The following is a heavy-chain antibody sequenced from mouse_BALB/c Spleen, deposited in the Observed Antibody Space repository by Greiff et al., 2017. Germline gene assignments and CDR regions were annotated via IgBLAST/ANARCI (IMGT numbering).Heavy chain of an antibody. CDR3: ARPADGAWFAY. Sequence: VQLKQSGAELVKPGASVKLSCTASGFNIKDTYMHWVKQRPEQGLEWIGRIDPANGNTKYDPKFQGKATITADTSSNTAYLQLSSLTSEDTAVYYCARPADGAWFAYWGQGTLVTVSA. CDR2: IDPANGNT. J-gene: IGHJ3*01. CDR1: GFNIKDTY. V-gene: IGHV14-3*02.